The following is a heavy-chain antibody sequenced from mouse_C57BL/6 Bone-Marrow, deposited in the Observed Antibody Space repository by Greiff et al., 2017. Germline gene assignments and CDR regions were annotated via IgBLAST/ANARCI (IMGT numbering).Heavy chain of an antibody. CDR1: GYTFTSYW. CDR3: ARRGPWYFDV. V-gene: IGHV1-59*01. CDR2: IDPSDSYT. J-gene: IGHJ1*03. Sequence: VQLQQPGAELVRPGTSVKLSCKASGYTFTSYWMHWVKQRPGQGLEWIGVIDPSDSYTNYNQKFKGKATLTVDKSSSTAYMQLSSLASEDSAVYYCARRGPWYFDVWGTGTTVTVSS.